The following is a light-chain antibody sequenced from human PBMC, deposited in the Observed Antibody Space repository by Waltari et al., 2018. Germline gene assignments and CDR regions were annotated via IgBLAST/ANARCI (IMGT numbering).Light chain of an antibody. CDR3: QQYNIWPWA. Sequence: EIVMTQSPATLSVSPGERATLSCRASQSVGSNLAWYQQKPGQAPRLLIYGASTRATGVPARFSGSGSGTEFTLTISSLQSEDFAVYYCQQYNIWPWAFGQGTKVEI. CDR2: GAS. CDR1: QSVGSN. V-gene: IGKV3-15*01. J-gene: IGKJ1*01.